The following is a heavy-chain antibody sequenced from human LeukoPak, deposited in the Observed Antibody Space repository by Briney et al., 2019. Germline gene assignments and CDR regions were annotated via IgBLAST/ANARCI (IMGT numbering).Heavy chain of an antibody. J-gene: IGHJ4*02. CDR1: GYTFTSYD. CDR3: ARDYCSSTSCLFDY. Sequence: ASVKVSCKASGYTFTSYDINWVRQATGQGLEWVGRINPNSGGTNYAQKFQGRVAMTRDTSIATAFMDLARLRSDDTAVYYCARDYCSSTSCLFDYWGQGTLVTVSS. V-gene: IGHV1-2*06. CDR2: INPNSGGT. D-gene: IGHD2-2*01.